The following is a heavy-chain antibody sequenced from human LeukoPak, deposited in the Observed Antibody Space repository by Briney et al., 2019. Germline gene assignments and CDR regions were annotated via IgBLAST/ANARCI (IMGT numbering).Heavy chain of an antibody. Sequence: GGSLRLSCAASGFTFSSYAMSWVRQAPGKGLEWISTISGSGSTTYYGDSVKGRFTISRDSSKNTLDLQMNSLRAEDTAVYYCAKKGSRTIAAGGFDCWGQGTLVIVSS. CDR1: GFTFSSYA. V-gene: IGHV3-23*01. D-gene: IGHD6-13*01. CDR2: ISGSGSTT. CDR3: AKKGSRTIAAGGFDC. J-gene: IGHJ4*02.